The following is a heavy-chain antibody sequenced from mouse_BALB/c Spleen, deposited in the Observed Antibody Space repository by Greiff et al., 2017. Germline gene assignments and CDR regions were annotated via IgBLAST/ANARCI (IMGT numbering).Heavy chain of an antibody. CDR3: ARRDDYDVGFAY. Sequence: QVQLKQSGAELMKPGASVKISCKATGYTFSSYWIEWVKQRPGHGLEWIGEILPGSGSTNYNEKFKGKATFTADTSSNTAYMQLSSLTSEDSAVYYCARRDDYDVGFAYWGQGTLVTVSA. V-gene: IGHV1-9*01. CDR2: ILPGSGST. D-gene: IGHD2-4*01. J-gene: IGHJ3*01. CDR1: GYTFSSYW.